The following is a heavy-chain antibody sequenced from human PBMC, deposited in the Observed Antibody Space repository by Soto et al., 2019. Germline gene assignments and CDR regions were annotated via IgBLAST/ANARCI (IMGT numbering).Heavy chain of an antibody. CDR3: AKPNGDSEGMDV. D-gene: IGHD4-17*01. Sequence: PGGSLRLSCAAPGFTFSSYAMSWVRQAPGKGLEWVSAISGSGGSTYYADSVKGRFTISRDNSKNTLYLQMNSLRAEDTAVYYCAKPNGDSEGMDVWGQGTTVTVSS. J-gene: IGHJ6*02. V-gene: IGHV3-23*01. CDR1: GFTFSSYA. CDR2: ISGSGGST.